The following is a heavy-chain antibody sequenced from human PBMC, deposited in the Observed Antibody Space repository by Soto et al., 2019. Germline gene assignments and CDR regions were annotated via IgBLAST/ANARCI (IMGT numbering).Heavy chain of an antibody. CDR1: GFTFSSYW. CDR2: ISSDGSST. J-gene: IGHJ6*03. CDR3: ARGGRYYYMDV. D-gene: IGHD3-16*01. V-gene: IGHV3-74*01. Sequence: EVQLVESGGGLVQPGGSLRLSCAASGFTFSSYWMHWVRQAPGKGLVWVLRISSDGSSTTYADSVKGRFTISRDNAKNTLYLQMNSLRAEDTAVYYCARGGRYYYMDVWGKGTTVTVSS.